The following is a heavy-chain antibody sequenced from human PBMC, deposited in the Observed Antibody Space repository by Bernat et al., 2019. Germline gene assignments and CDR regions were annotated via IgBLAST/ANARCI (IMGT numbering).Heavy chain of an antibody. CDR3: ARGEYDSGYDPWYYFDY. CDR2: IYYSGST. V-gene: IGHV4-39*01. D-gene: IGHD5-12*01. CDR1: GGSISSSSYY. J-gene: IGHJ4*02. Sequence: QLQLQESGPGLVKPSETLSLTCTVSGGSISSSSYYWGWIRQPPGKGLEWIGSIYYSGSTYYNPSLKSRVTISVDTSKNQFSLKLSSVTAADTAVYYCARGEYDSGYDPWYYFDYWGQGTLVTVSS.